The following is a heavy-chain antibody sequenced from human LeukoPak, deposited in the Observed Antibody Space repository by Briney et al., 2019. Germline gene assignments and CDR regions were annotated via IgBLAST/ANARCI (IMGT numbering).Heavy chain of an antibody. Sequence: GGSLRLSCAASGSTFSSYWMSWVRQAPGKGLEWVANIKQDGSEKYYVDSVKGRFTISRDNAKNSLYLQMNSLRAEDTAVYYCARDVHSVATPPYYYYYYYMDVWGKGTTVTVSS. CDR3: ARDVHSVATPPYYYYYYYMDV. CDR1: GSTFSSYW. D-gene: IGHD5-12*01. V-gene: IGHV3-7*01. J-gene: IGHJ6*03. CDR2: IKQDGSEK.